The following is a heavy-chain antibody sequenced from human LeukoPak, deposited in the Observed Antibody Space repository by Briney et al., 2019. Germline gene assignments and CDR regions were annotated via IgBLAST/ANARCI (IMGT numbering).Heavy chain of an antibody. CDR2: ISWNSGSI. J-gene: IGHJ4*02. Sequence: GGSLRLSRAASGFTFDDYAMHWVRHAPGKGLEWVSGISWNSGSIVYADSVKGRFTISRDNAKNSLYLQMNSPRAEDTAVYYCARGETSSSSGSDYWGQGTLVTVSS. CDR1: GFTFDDYA. CDR3: ARGETSSSSGSDY. V-gene: IGHV3-9*01. D-gene: IGHD6-6*01.